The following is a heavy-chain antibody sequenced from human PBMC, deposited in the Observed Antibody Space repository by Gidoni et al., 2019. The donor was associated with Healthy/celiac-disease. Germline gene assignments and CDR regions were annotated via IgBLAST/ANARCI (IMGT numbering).Heavy chain of an antibody. D-gene: IGHD6-19*01. V-gene: IGHV4-39*01. CDR1: GGSISSSSYY. CDR3: ARHGRAVEAFDI. CDR2: IYYSGST. J-gene: IGHJ3*02. Sequence: QLQLQESGPGLVEPSETRSITCTGSGGSISSSSYYWGWIRQPPGKGLEWIGSIYYSGSTYYNPSLKSRVTISVDTSKNQFSLKLCSVTAADTAVYYCARHGRAVEAFDIWGQGTMVTVSS.